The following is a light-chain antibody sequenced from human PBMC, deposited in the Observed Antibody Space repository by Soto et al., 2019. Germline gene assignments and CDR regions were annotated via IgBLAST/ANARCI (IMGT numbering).Light chain of an antibody. CDR3: CSYAGRSTLV. CDR2: EGS. J-gene: IGLJ3*02. CDR1: SSDVGSYNL. V-gene: IGLV2-23*01. Sequence: QSVLTQPASVSGSPGQSITISCTGSSSDVGSYNLVSWHQQYPGKAPKLMIYEGSKRPSGVSNRFSGSKSVNTASLTISGLQAEDEADYYCCSYAGRSTLVFGGGTKLTVL.